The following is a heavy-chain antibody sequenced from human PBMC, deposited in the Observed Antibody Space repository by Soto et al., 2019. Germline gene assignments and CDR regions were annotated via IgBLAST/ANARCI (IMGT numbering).Heavy chain of an antibody. CDR2: IVGSDAKT. CDR3: AQSTYLDV. J-gene: IGHJ1*01. V-gene: IGHV3-23*01. Sequence: WVRQAPGQGLEWVATIVGSDAKTHYVKCVKGRFSISRDTSMNNVYLQMNNLGASDAAIYYCAQSTYLDVWGQGT.